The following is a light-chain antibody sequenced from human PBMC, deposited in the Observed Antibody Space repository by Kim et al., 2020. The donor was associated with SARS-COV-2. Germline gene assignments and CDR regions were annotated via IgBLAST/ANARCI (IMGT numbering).Light chain of an antibody. CDR1: NLGYKY. V-gene: IGLV3-1*01. CDR2: QDS. J-gene: IGLJ1*01. Sequence: QIACITCSGGNLGYKYACWYQHKPGQSLVLVTYQDSKRPSGIPELFSGSNSGNTATLTISGTQAMDEAHYYCQAWDSSTAVYVFGTGTKVTVL. CDR3: QAWDSSTAVYV.